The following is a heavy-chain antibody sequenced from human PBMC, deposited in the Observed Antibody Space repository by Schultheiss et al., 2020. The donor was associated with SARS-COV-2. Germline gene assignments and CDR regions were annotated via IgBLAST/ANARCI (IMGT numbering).Heavy chain of an antibody. CDR3: ARLKGSSWYGGYYMDV. D-gene: IGHD6-13*01. Sequence: SETLSLTCAVSGGSISSGNWWSWVRQPPGKGLEWIGEIYHGGNSNYNPSLKSRVTISLDKSKNQFSLQLNSLTAADTAVYYCARLKGSSWYGGYYMDVWGKGTTVTVSS. CDR2: IYHGGNS. CDR1: GGSISSGNW. V-gene: IGHV4-4*02. J-gene: IGHJ6*03.